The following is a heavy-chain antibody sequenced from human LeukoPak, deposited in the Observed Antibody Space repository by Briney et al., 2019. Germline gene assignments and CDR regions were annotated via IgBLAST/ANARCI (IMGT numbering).Heavy chain of an antibody. V-gene: IGHV3-23*01. CDR3: AQVGGDSPLFYFDF. J-gene: IGHJ4*02. D-gene: IGHD2-21*02. Sequence: TGGSLRLSCAASGFTFSYYAMSWVRQAPGKGLEWVSSIGGSGGSTYYADSVKGRFTISGDNSKDTLYLQMNSLRAEDTAVYFCAQVGGDSPLFYFDFWGQGSLVTVSS. CDR1: GFTFSYYA. CDR2: IGGSGGST.